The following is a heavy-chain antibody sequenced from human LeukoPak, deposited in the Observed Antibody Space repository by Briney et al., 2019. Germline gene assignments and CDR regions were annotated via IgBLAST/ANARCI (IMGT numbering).Heavy chain of an antibody. CDR1: GFTFSNYA. CDR2: ISGNGDST. J-gene: IGHJ4*02. Sequence: GGSLRLSCSASGFTFSNYAMHWVRQAPGKGLGYVSAISGNGDSTYCADSVKGRFTISRDNSKNTLYLQMSSLRPEDTAIYYCVTETYSSSSAGWPLSSYYSDYWRQGTLVTVSS. V-gene: IGHV3-64D*09. D-gene: IGHD6-6*01. CDR3: VTETYSSSSAGWPLSSYYSDY.